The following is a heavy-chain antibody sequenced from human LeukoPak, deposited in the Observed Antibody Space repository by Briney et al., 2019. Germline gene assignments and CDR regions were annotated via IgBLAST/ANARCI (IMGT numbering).Heavy chain of an antibody. D-gene: IGHD2-2*01. V-gene: IGHV1-69*13. Sequence: SVKVSCKASGGTFSSYAISWVRQAPGQGLEWMGGIIPIFGTANYAQKFQGRVTITADESTSTAYMELSSLRSEGTAVYYCARDSTSFNDAFDIWGQGTMVTVSS. J-gene: IGHJ3*02. CDR2: IIPIFGTA. CDR3: ARDSTSFNDAFDI. CDR1: GGTFSSYA.